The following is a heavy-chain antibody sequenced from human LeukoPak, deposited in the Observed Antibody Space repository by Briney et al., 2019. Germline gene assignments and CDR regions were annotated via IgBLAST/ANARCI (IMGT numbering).Heavy chain of an antibody. D-gene: IGHD1-14*01. Sequence: GASVKVSCKTSGYPFTTWEINWVRQAAGQGLEWMGWAHPNSGNTAYAQKFQGRVTMTRDTSISTAYMEVSGLRSDDTAVYFCARGPRNDPWGQGTLVTVPS. J-gene: IGHJ5*02. V-gene: IGHV1-8*01. CDR2: AHPNSGNT. CDR1: GYPFTTWE. CDR3: ARGPRNDP.